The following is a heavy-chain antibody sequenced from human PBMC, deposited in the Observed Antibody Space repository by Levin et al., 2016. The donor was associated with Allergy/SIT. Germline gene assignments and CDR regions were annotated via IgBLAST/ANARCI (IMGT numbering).Heavy chain of an antibody. CDR3: ARGRQLEHINWFDP. J-gene: IGHJ5*02. Sequence: WVRQAPGQGLEWMGGIIPIFGTANYAQKFQGRVTITADESTSTAYMELSSLRSEDTAVYYCARGRQLEHINWFDPWGQGTLVTVSS. V-gene: IGHV1-69*01. CDR2: IIPIFGTA. D-gene: IGHD1-1*01.